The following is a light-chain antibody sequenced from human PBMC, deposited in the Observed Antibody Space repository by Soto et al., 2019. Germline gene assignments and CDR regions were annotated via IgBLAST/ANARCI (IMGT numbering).Light chain of an antibody. Sequence: EIVLTQSPGTLSLSPGERATLSCRASQSVASNYLAWYQQKPGQTPRLLIYGASNRATDIPDRFSGSGSGTXXXXXISXXEPEDFAVYYCQQYGISPPYTFGQGTKLEIK. CDR3: QQYGISPPYT. CDR1: QSVASNY. J-gene: IGKJ2*01. CDR2: GAS. V-gene: IGKV3-20*01.